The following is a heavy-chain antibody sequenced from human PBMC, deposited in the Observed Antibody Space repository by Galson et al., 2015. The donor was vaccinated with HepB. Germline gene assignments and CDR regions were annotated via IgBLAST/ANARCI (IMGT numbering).Heavy chain of an antibody. CDR1: GYTFTSYG. V-gene: IGHV1-18*04. Sequence: SVKVSCKASGYTFTSYGISWVRQAPGQGLEWMGWISAYNGNTNYAQKLQGRVTMTTDTSTSTAYMELRSLRSDDTAVYYCAGGANDYGDQVFDYWGQGTLVTVSS. D-gene: IGHD4-17*01. CDR3: AGGANDYGDQVFDY. J-gene: IGHJ4*02. CDR2: ISAYNGNT.